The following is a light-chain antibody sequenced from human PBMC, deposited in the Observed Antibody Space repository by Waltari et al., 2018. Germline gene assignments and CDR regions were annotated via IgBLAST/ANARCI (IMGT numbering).Light chain of an antibody. CDR2: GCS. CDR3: QSYDTSLSVV. V-gene: IGLV1-40*01. CDR1: GSNIGAGYD. J-gene: IGLJ3*02. Sequence: QSVLTQPPSVSGAPGQRVTISCTGSGSNIGAGYDFHWYQQLPRAAPKLLIYGCSTRPLGVPDRFFGSTSGTSASLAITGLQAEDEADYYCQSYDTSLSVVFGGGTKLTVL.